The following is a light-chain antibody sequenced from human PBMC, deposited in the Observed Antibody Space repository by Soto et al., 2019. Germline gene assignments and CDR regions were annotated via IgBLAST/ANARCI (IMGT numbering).Light chain of an antibody. V-gene: IGKV3-20*01. CDR3: QQYDRSPLT. J-gene: IGKJ4*01. CDR2: GSS. Sequence: EVVLTQSPGTLSLSPGERATLSCRASQSVSSSYFAWYQHKPGQAPRLLIYGSSGRATGIPDRFSGGGSGTDFTLTISRLEPEDVAVYYCQQYDRSPLTFGGGTKVEIK. CDR1: QSVSSSY.